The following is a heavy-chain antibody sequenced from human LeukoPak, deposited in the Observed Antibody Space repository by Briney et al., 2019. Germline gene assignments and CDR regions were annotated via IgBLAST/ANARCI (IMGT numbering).Heavy chain of an antibody. CDR2: ISSSGSTI. J-gene: IGHJ4*02. Sequence: GGSLRLSCAASGFTFSSYEMNWVRQAPGKGLEWVSYISSSGSTIYYADSVKGRFTISRDNAKNSLYLQMNSLRAEDTAVYYCASLVDIVVVPAAIEAIDYWGQGTLVTVSS. CDR1: GFTFSSYE. D-gene: IGHD2-2*01. CDR3: ASLVDIVVVPAAIEAIDY. V-gene: IGHV3-48*03.